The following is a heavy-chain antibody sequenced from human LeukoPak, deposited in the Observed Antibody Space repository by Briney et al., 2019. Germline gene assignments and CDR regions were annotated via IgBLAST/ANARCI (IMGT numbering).Heavy chain of an antibody. CDR2: MNPNSGNT. D-gene: IGHD6-19*01. CDR1: RYTFTSYD. V-gene: IGHV1-8*01. CDR3: ARKRGIAVAGGGRWFDP. J-gene: IGHJ5*02. Sequence: ASVKVSYKASRYTFTSYDINWVRQATGQGLEWLGWMNPNSGNTGYAQKFQGRVTMARNTSISTAYMELSSLRSEDTAAYYCARKRGIAVAGGGRWFDPWGQGTPVTVSS.